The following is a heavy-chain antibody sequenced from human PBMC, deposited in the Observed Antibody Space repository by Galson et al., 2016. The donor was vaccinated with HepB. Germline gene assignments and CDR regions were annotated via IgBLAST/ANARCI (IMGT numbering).Heavy chain of an antibody. D-gene: IGHD6-19*01. Sequence: SLRLSCAASGFTFSRYGMHWVRQAPGKGLEWVAVIWFAGSNEYYADSVRGRFTISRDNSKNTLYLQMNSLRDEDTAVYYCARDSPWGSGWKANFDCWGQGTLVTVSS. CDR3: ARDSPWGSGWKANFDC. CDR2: IWFAGSNE. V-gene: IGHV3-33*01. CDR1: GFTFSRYG. J-gene: IGHJ4*02.